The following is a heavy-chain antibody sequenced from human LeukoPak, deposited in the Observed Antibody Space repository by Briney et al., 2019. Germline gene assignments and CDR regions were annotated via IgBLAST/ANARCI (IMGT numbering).Heavy chain of an antibody. CDR3: ARGTMTPTVFDY. Sequence: GGSLRLFCAASGFTFSSYSMNWVRQAPGKGLEWVSSISSSSSYIYYADSVKGRFTISRDNAKNSLYLQMNSLRAEDTAVYYCARGTMTPTVFDYWGQGTLVTVSS. CDR1: GFTFSSYS. V-gene: IGHV3-21*01. D-gene: IGHD3-22*01. CDR2: ISSSSSYI. J-gene: IGHJ4*02.